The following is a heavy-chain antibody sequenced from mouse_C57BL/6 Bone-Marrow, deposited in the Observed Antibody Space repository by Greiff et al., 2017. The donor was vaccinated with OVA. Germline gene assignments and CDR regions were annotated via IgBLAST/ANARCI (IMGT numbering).Heavy chain of an antibody. J-gene: IGHJ1*03. CDR3: TRPSNWDWYFDV. V-gene: IGHV6-6*01. CDR1: GFTFSDAW. CDR2: IRNKANNHAT. Sequence: EVQLVESGGGLVQPGGSMKLSCAASGFTFSDAWMDWVRQSPEKGLEWVAEIRNKANNHATYYAESVKGRFTISRDDSKSSVYLQMNSLRAEDTGIYYCTRPSNWDWYFDVWGTGTTVTVSS. D-gene: IGHD4-1*02.